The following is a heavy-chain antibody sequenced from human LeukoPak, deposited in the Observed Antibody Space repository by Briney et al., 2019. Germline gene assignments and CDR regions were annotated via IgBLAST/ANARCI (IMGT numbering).Heavy chain of an antibody. V-gene: IGHV1-2*02. D-gene: IGHD2-15*01. Sequence: ASVKVSCKASGYTFTGYYMHWVRQAPGQGLEWMGWINPNSGGTNYAQKFQGRVTMTRDTSISTAYMELSRLRSDDTAVYYCAVVAATTEYYFDYWGQGTLVTVSS. J-gene: IGHJ4*02. CDR2: INPNSGGT. CDR1: GYTFTGYY. CDR3: AVVAATTEYYFDY.